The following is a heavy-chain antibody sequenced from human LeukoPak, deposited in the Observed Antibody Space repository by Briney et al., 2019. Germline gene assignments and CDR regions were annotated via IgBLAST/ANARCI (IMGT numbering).Heavy chain of an antibody. J-gene: IGHJ4*02. Sequence: GGPLSLSCEASGLPFSSYAMTWVRKAQGKGLKWASAISGSGGSTYYADSVKGRFTISRDNSKNTLYLQMNSLRAEDTAVYYCAKDTVIAAAYYFDYWGQGTLVTVSS. CDR3: AKDTVIAAAYYFDY. V-gene: IGHV3-23*01. CDR2: ISGSGGST. CDR1: GLPFSSYA. D-gene: IGHD6-13*01.